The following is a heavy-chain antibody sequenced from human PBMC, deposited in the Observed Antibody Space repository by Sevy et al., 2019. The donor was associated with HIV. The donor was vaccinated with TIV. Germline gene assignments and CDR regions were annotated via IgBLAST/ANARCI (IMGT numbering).Heavy chain of an antibody. V-gene: IGHV3-30*18. D-gene: IGHD3-3*01. Sequence: GGSLRLSCAASGFTFSSYGMHWVRQAPGKGLEWVAVISYDGSNKYYADSVKDRFTISRDNSKNTLYLQMNSLRAEDTAVYYCAKVLEEDTQTDYWGQGTLVTVSS. J-gene: IGHJ4*02. CDR2: ISYDGSNK. CDR1: GFTFSSYG. CDR3: AKVLEEDTQTDY.